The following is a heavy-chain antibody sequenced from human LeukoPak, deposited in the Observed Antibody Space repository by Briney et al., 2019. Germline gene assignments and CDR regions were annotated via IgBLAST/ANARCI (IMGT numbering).Heavy chain of an antibody. CDR2: ISYSGNT. V-gene: IGHV4-59*11. CDR1: GGSISSHY. CDR3: ARGGGLYQVQKGRHNWFDP. Sequence: SETLSLTCTVSGGSISSHYWSWIRQPPGKGLEWIGHISYSGNTHYIPSLKSRVPISIDTPKNQFSLNLSSMTAADTAVYYCARGGGLYQVQKGRHNWFDPWGQGTLVTVSS. D-gene: IGHD2-2*01. J-gene: IGHJ5*02.